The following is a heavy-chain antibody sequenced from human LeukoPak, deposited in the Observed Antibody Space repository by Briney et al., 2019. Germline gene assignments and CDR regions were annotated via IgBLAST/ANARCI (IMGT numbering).Heavy chain of an antibody. D-gene: IGHD3-9*01. CDR1: GGSISSGTYY. J-gene: IGHJ4*02. Sequence: TLSLTCTVSGGSISSGTYYWSWIRQPAGKGLEWIGRIHTDGTINYSPSLRSRVTISLDTSKNQVSLKLTSVAAADTAVYYCAREAVVDFSPFDYWGQGTLVTVSS. CDR3: AREAVVDFSPFDY. V-gene: IGHV4-61*02. CDR2: IHTDGTI.